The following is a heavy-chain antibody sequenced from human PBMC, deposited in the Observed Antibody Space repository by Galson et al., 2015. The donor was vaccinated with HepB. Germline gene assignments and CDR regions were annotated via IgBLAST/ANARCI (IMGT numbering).Heavy chain of an antibody. Sequence: SLRLSCAASAFTFRTYWMAWVRQAPGQGLEWVASIKTDGSERNYVDSVRGRFTISRDNARRLLYLYMNSVRVDDTAVYYCLRVNSYDGSAYRVFDVWGQGAPFTVSS. J-gene: IGHJ4*02. CDR3: LRVNSYDGSAYRVFDV. D-gene: IGHD3-22*01. CDR1: AFTFRTYW. V-gene: IGHV3-7*03. CDR2: IKTDGSER.